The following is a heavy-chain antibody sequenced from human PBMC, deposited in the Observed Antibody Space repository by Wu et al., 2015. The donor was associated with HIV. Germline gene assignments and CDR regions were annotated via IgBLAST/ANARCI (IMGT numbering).Heavy chain of an antibody. D-gene: IGHD2-21*02. CDR3: ARTVTGHDYFDL. CDR2: ISTYNGDT. V-gene: IGHV1-18*04. CDR1: GYTFTGYY. Sequence: QVQLVQSGAEVKKPGASVKVSCKASGYTFTGYYMHWVRQAPGQGLEWMGWISTYNGDTNFAQKFQGRLTMTTATSSSTAYMELRSLKSDDTAVYFCARTVTGHDYFDLWGQGSLVTVSS. J-gene: IGHJ4*02.